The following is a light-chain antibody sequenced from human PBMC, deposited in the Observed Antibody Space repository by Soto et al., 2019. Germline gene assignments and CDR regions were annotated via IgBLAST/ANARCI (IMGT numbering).Light chain of an antibody. V-gene: IGKV2-28*01. CDR3: MQALHTPRT. Sequence: DIVMTQSPLSLPVTPGEPASISCRSSQSLLHSNGYNYLDWYLQKPGQSPQLLIYLGSNRASGVPDRFSGSGSGTDFTLKIRRVEAADVGVYYCMQALHTPRTFGQGTKVEIK. CDR2: LGS. CDR1: QSLLHSNGYNY. J-gene: IGKJ1*01.